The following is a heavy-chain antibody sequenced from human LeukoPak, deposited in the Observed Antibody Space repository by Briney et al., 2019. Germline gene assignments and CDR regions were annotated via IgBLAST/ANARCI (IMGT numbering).Heavy chain of an antibody. J-gene: IGHJ6*03. V-gene: IGHV3-21*04. CDR3: ASAIVDTAMTPNYYYYMDV. D-gene: IGHD5-18*01. CDR1: GFTFSNFG. CDR2: CSGSGKYI. Sequence: PGGSLRLSCVVPGFTFSNFGMNWVRQAPGEGLEWVTYCSGSGKYIYYADSVKGRFTISRDNAKNSLYLQMNSLRAEDTAVYYCASAIVDTAMTPNYYYYMDVWGKGTTVTVSS.